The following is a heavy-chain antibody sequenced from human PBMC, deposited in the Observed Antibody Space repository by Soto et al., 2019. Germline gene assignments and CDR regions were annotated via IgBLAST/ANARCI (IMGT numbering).Heavy chain of an antibody. V-gene: IGHV4-39*02. CDR3: ARDGYCTNGVCYTVFDY. J-gene: IGHJ4*02. Sequence: SETLSLTCTVSGGSISSSSYYWGWIRQPPGKGLEWIGSIYYSGSTYYNPSLKSRVTISVDTSKNQFSLKLSSVTAADTAVYYCARDGYCTNGVCYTVFDYWGQGTLVT. CDR2: IYYSGST. CDR1: GGSISSSSYY. D-gene: IGHD2-8*01.